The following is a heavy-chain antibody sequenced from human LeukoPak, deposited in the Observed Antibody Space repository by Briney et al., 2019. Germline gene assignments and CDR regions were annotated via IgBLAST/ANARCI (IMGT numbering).Heavy chain of an antibody. J-gene: IGHJ4*02. Sequence: SETLSLTCTVSGGSISSYYWSWVRQPPGKGLEWIGYIYYSGSTNYNPSLKSGVTISVDTSKNQFSLKLSSVTAADTAVYYCARRFYGDLDYWGQGTLVTVSS. D-gene: IGHD4-17*01. CDR2: IYYSGST. V-gene: IGHV4-59*08. CDR3: ARRFYGDLDY. CDR1: GGSISSYY.